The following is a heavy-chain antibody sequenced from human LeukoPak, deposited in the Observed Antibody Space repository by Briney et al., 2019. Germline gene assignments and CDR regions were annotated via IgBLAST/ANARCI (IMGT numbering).Heavy chain of an antibody. CDR2: INQDGSAK. CDR3: ARNAFDI. J-gene: IGHJ3*02. V-gene: IGHV3-7*01. CDR1: GFTFSTYW. Sequence: GGSLRLSCAASGFTFSTYWMSWVRQAPGRGLEWVANINQDGSAKFYGDSVKGRFTISRDNAKKSLYLQMNSLSAEDTAVYYYARNAFDIWGQGTMVTVSS.